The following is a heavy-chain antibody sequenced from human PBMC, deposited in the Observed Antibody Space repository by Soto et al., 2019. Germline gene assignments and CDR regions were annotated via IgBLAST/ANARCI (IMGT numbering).Heavy chain of an antibody. J-gene: IGHJ4*02. D-gene: IGHD3-10*01. CDR3: TRGPRPSSVGTGAF. V-gene: IGHV3-74*01. CDR1: GFTFSMYW. Sequence: EVQLVESGGDLVQPGGSLRLSCTASGFTFSMYWMHWVRQVPGKGPEWVSRISDDGSRADYADSVKGRFTISRDNAKNTLYLEMLVLRADDTAVYYCTRGPRPSSVGTGAFWGQGTPVTVSS. CDR2: ISDDGSRA.